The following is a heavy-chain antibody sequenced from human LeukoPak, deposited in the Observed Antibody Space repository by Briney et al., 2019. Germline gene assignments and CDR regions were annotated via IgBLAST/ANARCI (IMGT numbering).Heavy chain of an antibody. D-gene: IGHD3-22*01. J-gene: IGHJ4*02. Sequence: ASVKVSCKASGYTFTSYGISWVRQAPGQGLEWMGWISAYNGNTNYAQKLQGRVTMTTDTSTSTAYMELSSLRSEDTAVYYCARQGADYYDSSGYYRFDYWGQGTLVTVSS. V-gene: IGHV1-18*01. CDR3: ARQGADYYDSSGYYRFDY. CDR1: GYTFTSYG. CDR2: ISAYNGNT.